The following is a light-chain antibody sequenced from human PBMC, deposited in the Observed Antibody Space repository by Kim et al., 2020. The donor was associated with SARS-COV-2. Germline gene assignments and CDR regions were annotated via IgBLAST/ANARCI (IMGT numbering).Light chain of an antibody. V-gene: IGLV3-19*01. J-gene: IGLJ2*01. Sequence: VALGQTVRITWQGDSLRSYYATWYQQKPGQAPILVIYGKNNRPSGIPDRFAGSSSGNTASLTITGTQAGDEADYYCNSRDSNDNVVFGGGTKLTVL. CDR3: NSRDSNDNVV. CDR1: SLRSYY. CDR2: GKN.